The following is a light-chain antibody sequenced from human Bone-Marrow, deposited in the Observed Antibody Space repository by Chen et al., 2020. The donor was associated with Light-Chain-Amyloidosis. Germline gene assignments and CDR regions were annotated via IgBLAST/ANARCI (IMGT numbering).Light chain of an antibody. CDR2: DAS. V-gene: IGKV1-13*02. J-gene: IGKJ5*01. CDR1: QGISSA. Sequence: AIQLPQSPSSLSASVGDRVTITCRASQGISSALAWYQQKPGKAPKLLIYDASSLESGVPSRFSGSGSGTDFTLTISSLQPEDFATYYCQQFNSYSITVGQGTRLEIK. CDR3: QQFNSYSIT.